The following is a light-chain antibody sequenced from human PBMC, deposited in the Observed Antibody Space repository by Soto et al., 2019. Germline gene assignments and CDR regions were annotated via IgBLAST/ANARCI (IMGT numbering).Light chain of an antibody. CDR3: QQYKNYPWT. CDR2: AAS. V-gene: IGKV1-8*01. Sequence: AIRMTQSPASLSASAGDRVALSCRASQDVGSYLAWYQQKPGQAPRLLIYAASTMPTGVPSRFSGGGSGADFTLTISCLQSEDFAAYYCQQYKNYPWTFGQGTKLEIK. J-gene: IGKJ1*01. CDR1: QDVGSY.